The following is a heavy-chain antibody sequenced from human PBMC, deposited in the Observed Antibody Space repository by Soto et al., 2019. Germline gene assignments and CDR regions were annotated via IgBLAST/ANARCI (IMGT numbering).Heavy chain of an antibody. Sequence: GGSLRLSCAASGFTFSNDSMSWVRQAPGKGLEWVGRIKSKTDGGTTDYAAPVKGRFTISRDDSKNTLYLQMNSLKTEDTAVYYCTTDQSWRGRQTYYYDSSGYSDYWGQGTLVTVSS. V-gene: IGHV3-15*01. CDR2: IKSKTDGGTT. CDR3: TTDQSWRGRQTYYYDSSGYSDY. J-gene: IGHJ4*02. CDR1: GFTFSNDS. D-gene: IGHD3-22*01.